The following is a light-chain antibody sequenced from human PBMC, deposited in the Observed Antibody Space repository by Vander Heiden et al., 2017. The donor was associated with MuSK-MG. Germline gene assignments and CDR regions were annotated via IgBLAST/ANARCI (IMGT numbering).Light chain of an antibody. Sequence: QPALTQPASVSGSPAQTITISCTGNSSDVGGYNYVSWYQQHPGKAPKLMIYDVSNRPSGVSDRFSGSKSGNTASLTISGLQAEDEADYYCSSYTSSSTLGVFGGGTKLTVL. J-gene: IGLJ2*01. CDR3: SSYTSSSTLGV. CDR1: SSDVGGYNY. CDR2: DVS. V-gene: IGLV2-14*03.